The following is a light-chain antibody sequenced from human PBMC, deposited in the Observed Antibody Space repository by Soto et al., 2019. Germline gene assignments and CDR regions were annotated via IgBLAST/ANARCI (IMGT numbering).Light chain of an antibody. CDR1: QSIDNW. Sequence: GDRVTITCRASQSIDNWLAWYQQKPGKAPKLLIYDASRLESGVPSRFSGSGSGTEFTLTISSLEPEDFAVYYCQQRSNWPPLTFGGGTKVDIK. CDR3: QQRSNWPPLT. CDR2: DAS. V-gene: IGKV1-5*01. J-gene: IGKJ4*01.